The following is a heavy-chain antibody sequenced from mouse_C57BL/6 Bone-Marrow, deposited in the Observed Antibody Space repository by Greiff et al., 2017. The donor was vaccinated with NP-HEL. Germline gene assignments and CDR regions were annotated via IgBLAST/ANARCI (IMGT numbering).Heavy chain of an antibody. V-gene: IGHV5-17*01. CDR1: GFTFSDYG. D-gene: IGHD2-1*01. Sequence: EVKLVESGGGLVKPGGSLKLSCAASGFTFSDYGMHWVRQAPEKGLEWVAYISSGSSTIYYADTVKGRFTISRDNAKNTLFLQMTSLRSEDTAMYYCATPYGNYVGFDYWGQGTTLTVSS. CDR3: ATPYGNYVGFDY. J-gene: IGHJ2*01. CDR2: ISSGSSTI.